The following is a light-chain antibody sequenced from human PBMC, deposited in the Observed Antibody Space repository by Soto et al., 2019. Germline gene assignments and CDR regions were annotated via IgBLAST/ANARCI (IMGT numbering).Light chain of an antibody. CDR3: QQQGT. V-gene: IGKV3-20*01. CDR1: QSLSSSY. Sequence: EIVLTQSPGTLSLSPGERSTLSCRASQSLSSSYVVWYQQKPGQAPRLLIYAASRRATGIPDRFSGSGSATEYTLTIGRLEPEDCAVYYCQQQGTFGQGTKLEIK. CDR2: AAS. J-gene: IGKJ2*01.